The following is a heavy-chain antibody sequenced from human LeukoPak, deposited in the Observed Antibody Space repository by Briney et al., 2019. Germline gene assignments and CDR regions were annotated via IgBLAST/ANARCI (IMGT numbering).Heavy chain of an antibody. J-gene: IGHJ6*03. Sequence: EGSLRLSCAASRFTFGSSWMSWVRQAPGKGLEWVANIKQDGSEKYYVDSVKGRFTISRDNAKNSLYLQMNSLRAEDTAVYYCARDKPVTMVRGVILTNYYYYMDVWGKGTTVTISS. D-gene: IGHD3-10*01. CDR1: RFTFGSSW. CDR2: IKQDGSEK. V-gene: IGHV3-7*01. CDR3: ARDKPVTMVRGVILTNYYYYMDV.